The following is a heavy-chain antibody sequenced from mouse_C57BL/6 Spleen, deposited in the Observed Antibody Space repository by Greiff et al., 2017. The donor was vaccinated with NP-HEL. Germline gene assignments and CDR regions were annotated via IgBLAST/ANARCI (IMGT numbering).Heavy chain of an antibody. CDR3: ARDRYDYDEAWFAY. V-gene: IGHV3-6*01. Sequence: EVQLLESGPGLVKPSQSLSLTCSVTGYSITSGYYWNWLRQFPGNKLEWMSYISYDGSNNYNPSLKNRFSITRDTSKNQFFLKLNSVTTEDTATYYCARDRYDYDEAWFAYWGQGTLVTVSA. CDR2: ISYDGSN. CDR1: GYSITSGYY. J-gene: IGHJ3*01. D-gene: IGHD2-4*01.